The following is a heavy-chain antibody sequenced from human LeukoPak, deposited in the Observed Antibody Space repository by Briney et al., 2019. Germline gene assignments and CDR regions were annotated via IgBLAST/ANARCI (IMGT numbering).Heavy chain of an antibody. Sequence: SVKVSCKASGGTFSSYAISWVRQAPRQGLEWMGGIIPIFGTANYAQKFQGRVTITADESTSTAYMELSSLRSEDTAVYYCARDSPGMAAGDYWGQGTLVTVSS. CDR2: IIPIFGTA. CDR1: GGTFSSYA. V-gene: IGHV1-69*13. CDR3: ARDSPGMAAGDY. D-gene: IGHD6-25*01. J-gene: IGHJ4*02.